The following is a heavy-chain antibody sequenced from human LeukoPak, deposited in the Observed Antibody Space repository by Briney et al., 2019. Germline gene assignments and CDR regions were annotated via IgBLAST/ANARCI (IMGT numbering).Heavy chain of an antibody. D-gene: IGHD3-3*01. CDR2: INPSGGST. CDR1: GYTFTSYY. J-gene: IGHJ4*02. CDR3: ARISYYDFWSGPDY. Sequence: ASVKVSCKASGYTFTSYYMHWVRQAPGQGLEWMGIINPSGGSTSYAQKLQGRVTMTTDTSTSTAYMELRSLRSDDTAVYYCARISYYDFWSGPDYWGQGTLVTVSS. V-gene: IGHV1-46*01.